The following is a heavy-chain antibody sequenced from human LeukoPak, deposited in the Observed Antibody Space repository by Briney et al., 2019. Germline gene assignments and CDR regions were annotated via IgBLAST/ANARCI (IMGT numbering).Heavy chain of an antibody. CDR3: ARDQFRQQLVWQWGTLDLDY. CDR2: IKQDGSEK. J-gene: IGHJ4*02. D-gene: IGHD6-13*01. CDR1: GFLFSNSW. Sequence: GGSLRLSCEASGFLFSNSWMSWVRQAPGKGLEWVANIKQDGSEKYYVDSVKGRFTISRDNAKNSLYLQMNSLRAEDTAVYYCARDQFRQQLVWQWGTLDLDYWGQGTLVTVSS. V-gene: IGHV3-7*01.